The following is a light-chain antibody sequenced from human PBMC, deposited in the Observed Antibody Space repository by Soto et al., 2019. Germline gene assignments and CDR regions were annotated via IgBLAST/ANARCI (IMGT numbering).Light chain of an antibody. CDR1: SSDVGGYIY. V-gene: IGLV2-14*01. CDR2: DVS. J-gene: IGLJ2*01. CDR3: SSYTSSSTLVV. Sequence: QSALTQPASVSGSPGQSITISCTGTSSDVGGYIYVSWYQQHPAKAPKLMIYDVSNRPSGVSNRFSGSKSGNTASLTISGLQAEDEADYYCSSYTSSSTLVVFGGGTKLTVL.